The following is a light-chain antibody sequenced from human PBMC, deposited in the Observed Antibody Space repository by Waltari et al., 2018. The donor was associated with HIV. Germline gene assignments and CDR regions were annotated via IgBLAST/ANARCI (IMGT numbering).Light chain of an antibody. J-gene: IGLJ3*02. Sequence: SYELTQPPSLSVSPGQTASITCSGDELGDKYAFWYQQKPGQSPVLVIYQDIKRPSGIPERFSGSSSGTTATLTIIGVQAQDEADYHCQSADSNASLWVFGGGTKLTVL. CDR1: ELGDKY. V-gene: IGLV3-1*01. CDR2: QDI. CDR3: QSADSNASLWV.